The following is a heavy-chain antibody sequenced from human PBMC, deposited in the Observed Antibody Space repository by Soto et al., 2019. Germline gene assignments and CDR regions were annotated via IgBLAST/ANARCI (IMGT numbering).Heavy chain of an antibody. CDR1: GYTFTGYY. CDR3: ARAGSSWYGSDYYYYMDV. V-gene: IGHV1-2*04. CDR2: INPNSGGT. J-gene: IGHJ6*03. D-gene: IGHD6-13*01. Sequence: ASVKVSCKASGYTFTGYYMHWVRQAPGQGLEWMGWINPNSGGTNYAQKFQGWVTMTRDTSISTAYMELSRLRSDDTAVYYCARAGSSWYGSDYYYYMDVWGKGTTVTVSS.